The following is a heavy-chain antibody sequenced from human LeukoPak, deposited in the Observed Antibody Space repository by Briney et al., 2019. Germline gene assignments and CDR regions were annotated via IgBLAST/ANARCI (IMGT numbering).Heavy chain of an antibody. J-gene: IGHJ4*02. V-gene: IGHV3-30*04. CDR2: ISFNGKKT. CDR1: GFTFSSYS. CDR3: ARALPSETLGYCSSTSCSTYYFDY. D-gene: IGHD2-2*01. Sequence: GGSLRLSCTASGFTFSSYSIHWVRQAPGKGLEWVALISFNGKKTDYADSVKGRFTFSRDNSKNTLSLQMSDLRAEDTAVYYCARALPSETLGYCSSTSCSTYYFDYWGQGTLVTVSS.